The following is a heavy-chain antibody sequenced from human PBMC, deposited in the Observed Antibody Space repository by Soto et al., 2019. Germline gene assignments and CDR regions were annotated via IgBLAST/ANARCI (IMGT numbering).Heavy chain of an antibody. D-gene: IGHD3-22*01. CDR1: GYSFAGYW. CDR3: ARQIYDSDTGPNFQYYFDS. J-gene: IGHJ4*02. V-gene: IGHV5-10-1*01. Sequence: GESLKISCTGSGYSFAGYWITWVRQKPGKGLEWMGRIDPSDSQTYYSPSFRGHVTISVTKSITTVFLQWSSLRASDTAMYYCARQIYDSDTGPNFQYYFDSWGQGTPVTVSS. CDR2: IDPSDSQT.